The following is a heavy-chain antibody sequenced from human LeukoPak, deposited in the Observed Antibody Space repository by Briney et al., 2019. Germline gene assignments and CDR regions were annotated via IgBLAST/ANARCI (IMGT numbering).Heavy chain of an antibody. V-gene: IGHV3-48*04. Sequence: GGSLRLSCAASGFTFSSYSMNWVRQAPGKGLEWVSYISSSSSTIYYADSVKGRFTISRDNAKNSLYLQMNSLRAEDMAVYYCARARAAAGYYFDYWGQGTLVTVSS. CDR2: ISSSSSTI. J-gene: IGHJ4*02. CDR1: GFTFSSYS. D-gene: IGHD6-13*01. CDR3: ARARAAAGYYFDY.